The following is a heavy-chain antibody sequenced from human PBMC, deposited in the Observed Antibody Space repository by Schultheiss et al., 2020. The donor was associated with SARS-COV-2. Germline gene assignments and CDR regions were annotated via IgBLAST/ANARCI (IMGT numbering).Heavy chain of an antibody. D-gene: IGHD4-11*01. CDR3: ARWATVTTAYYYGMDV. CDR1: GYTFSSHG. Sequence: ASVKVSCKASGYTFSSHGMHWVRQAPGQGLEWMGWINPNSGGTNYAQKFQGRVTMTRDTSISTAYMELSRLRSDDTAVYYCARWATVTTAYYYGMDVWGQGTTVTVSS. J-gene: IGHJ6*02. V-gene: IGHV1-2*02. CDR2: INPNSGGT.